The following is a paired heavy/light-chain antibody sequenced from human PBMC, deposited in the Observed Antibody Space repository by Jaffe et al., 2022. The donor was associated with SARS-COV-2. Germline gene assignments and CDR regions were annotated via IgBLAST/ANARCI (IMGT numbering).Heavy chain of an antibody. CDR2: MNPNSGNT. CDR1: GYTFTSYD. Sequence: QVQLVQSGAEVKKPGASVKVSCKASGYTFTSYDINWVRQATGQGLEWMGWMNPNSGNTGYAQKFQGRVTMTRNTSISTAYMELSSLRSEDTAVYYCARFLDIPKQRYSSSWYSRGMDVWGQGTTVTVSS. CDR3: ARFLDIPKQRYSSSWYSRGMDV. J-gene: IGHJ6*02. D-gene: IGHD6-13*01. V-gene: IGHV1-8*01.
Light chain of an antibody. Sequence: DIQLTQSPSFLSASVGDRVTITCRASQGISSYLAWYQQKPGKAPKLLIYAASTLQSGVPSRFSGSGSGTEFTLTISSLQPEDFATYYCQQLNSYPSFTFGPGTKVDIK. CDR3: QQLNSYPSFT. CDR2: AAS. V-gene: IGKV1-9*01. J-gene: IGKJ3*01. CDR1: QGISSY.